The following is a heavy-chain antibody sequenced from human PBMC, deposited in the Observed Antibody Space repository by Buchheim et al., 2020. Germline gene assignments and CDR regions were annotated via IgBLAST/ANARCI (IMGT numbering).Heavy chain of an antibody. CDR2: IYTSGST. CDR1: GGSISSGSYY. D-gene: IGHD3-3*01. Sequence: QVQLQESGPGLVKPSQTLSLTCTVSGGSISSGSYYWSWIRQPAGKGLEWIGRIYTSGSTNYNPSLKSRVTISVDTSKNQFSLKLSSVTAADTAVYYCARAGYDFWSGYHLDYWGQGTL. J-gene: IGHJ4*02. V-gene: IGHV4-61*02. CDR3: ARAGYDFWSGYHLDY.